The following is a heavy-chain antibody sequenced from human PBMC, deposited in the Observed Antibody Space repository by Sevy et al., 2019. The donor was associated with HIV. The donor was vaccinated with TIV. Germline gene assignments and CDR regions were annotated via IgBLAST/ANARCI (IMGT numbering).Heavy chain of an antibody. CDR1: GFSFSTYW. V-gene: IGHV3-7*01. CDR3: VREGLGGVSYGLDC. Sequence: GGSLRLSCAASGFSFSTYWMTWVRQAPGKGLEWVATMNQDGAERDYVDSVKGRFTISRDNTKTSLFLQMNSLSAEDAGVYYCVREGLGGVSYGLDCWGQGTLVTVSS. CDR2: MNQDGAER. J-gene: IGHJ4*02. D-gene: IGHD5-18*01.